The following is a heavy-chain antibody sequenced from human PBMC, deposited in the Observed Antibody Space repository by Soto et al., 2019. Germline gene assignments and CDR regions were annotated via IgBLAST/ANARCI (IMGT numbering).Heavy chain of an antibody. Sequence: QITLKESGPTLVKPTQTLTLTCTFSAFSLSTGGVGVGWIRQPPGKALEWLALIYWDDDKHYSPSLRSSLTITKDTSKNQVVLTMTTTYPVDTATYFCIRSRGGGDCLQSYASYYYYGMDVWGQGTTVNVSS. CDR3: IRSRGGGDCLQSYASYYYYGMDV. D-gene: IGHD2-21*02. CDR2: IYWDDDK. V-gene: IGHV2-5*02. CDR1: AFSLSTGGVG. J-gene: IGHJ6*02.